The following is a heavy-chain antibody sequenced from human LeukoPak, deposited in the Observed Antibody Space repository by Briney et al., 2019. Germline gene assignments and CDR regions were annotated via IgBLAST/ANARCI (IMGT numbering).Heavy chain of an antibody. CDR2: INGGGGLT. J-gene: IGHJ5*02. D-gene: IGHD2-8*02. CDR1: GFTISSYA. CDR3: AKSGGGDCTGDYCINWLDP. V-gene: IGHV3-23*01. Sequence: PGGSLRLSCEGSGFTISSYAMSWVRQAPGKGLEWVSAINGGGGLTYYADSVKGRFTISRDNSKNTLYPQMNSLRAEDTAVYYCAKSGGGDCTGDYCINWLDPWGQGSLVTVSS.